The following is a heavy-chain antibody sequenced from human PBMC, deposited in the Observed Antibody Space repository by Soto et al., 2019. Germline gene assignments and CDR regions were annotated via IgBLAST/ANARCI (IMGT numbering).Heavy chain of an antibody. D-gene: IGHD3-22*01. CDR3: AKLLYHYDSSGFTADY. J-gene: IGHJ4*02. CDR2: IWYDGSNQ. CDR1: GFTFSSYG. Sequence: GSLRLSCAASGFTFSSYGMHWVRQAPGKGLEWVAVIWYDGSNQYYADYVRGRFTISRDNSKNTLYLQMNSLRTEDTAVYYCAKLLYHYDSSGFTADYWGQGTQVTVSS. V-gene: IGHV3-33*03.